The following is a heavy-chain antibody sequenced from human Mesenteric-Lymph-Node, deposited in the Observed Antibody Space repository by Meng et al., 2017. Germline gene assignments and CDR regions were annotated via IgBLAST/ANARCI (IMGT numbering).Heavy chain of an antibody. Sequence: QLPESGSGSVRPSQTLSLTCAVSGDSITSGDYSWTWIRQPPGKGLEWIGYIYHGVNIYYTPSLRSRVTISVDKSRNQFSLKLTSVSAADTAVYYCVRDTRRGGGWFDPWGQGTLVTVSS. J-gene: IGHJ5*02. V-gene: IGHV4-30-2*01. CDR3: VRDTRRGGGWFDP. CDR2: IYHGVNI. D-gene: IGHD3-10*01. CDR1: GDSITSGDYS.